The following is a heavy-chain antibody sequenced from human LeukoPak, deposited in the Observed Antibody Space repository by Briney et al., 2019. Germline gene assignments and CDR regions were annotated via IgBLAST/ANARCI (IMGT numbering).Heavy chain of an antibody. CDR2: ISYDGSNK. V-gene: IGHV3-30*18. CDR3: AKTGIFGVVISPDFDY. D-gene: IGHD3-3*01. Sequence: XWVAVISYDGSNKYYADSVKGRFTISRDNSKNTLYLQMNSLRAEDTAAYYCAKTGIFGVVISPDFDYWGQGTLVTVSS. J-gene: IGHJ4*02.